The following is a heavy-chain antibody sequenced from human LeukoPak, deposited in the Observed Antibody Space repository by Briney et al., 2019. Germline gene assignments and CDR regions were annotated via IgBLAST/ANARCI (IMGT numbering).Heavy chain of an antibody. CDR2: IYYSGST. CDR3: ARDSGPRFDY. CDR1: GGSISSYY. V-gene: IGHV4-59*01. J-gene: IGHJ4*02. Sequence: SGTLSLTCTVSGGSISSYYWSWIRQPPGKGLEWIGYIYYSGSTNYNPSLKSRVTISVDTSKNQFSLKLSSVTAADTAVYYCARDSGPRFDYWGQGTLVTVSS. D-gene: IGHD6-19*01.